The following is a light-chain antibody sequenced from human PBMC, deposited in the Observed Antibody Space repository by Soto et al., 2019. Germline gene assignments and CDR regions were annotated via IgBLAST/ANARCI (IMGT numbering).Light chain of an antibody. CDR2: EVK. V-gene: IGLV2-8*01. Sequence: QAVLTQPPSASGSPGQSVTVSCTESSSDIGDYNFVSWYQQHPGKAPKLIIYEVKKRPSGVPDRFSASKSGNTASLTVSGLQAEDEADYYCSSYAGNNNFVFGSGTKVTV. J-gene: IGLJ1*01. CDR3: SSYAGNNNFV. CDR1: SSDIGDYNF.